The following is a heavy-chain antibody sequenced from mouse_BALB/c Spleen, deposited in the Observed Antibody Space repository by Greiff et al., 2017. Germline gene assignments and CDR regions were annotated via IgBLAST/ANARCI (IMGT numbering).Heavy chain of an antibody. V-gene: IGHV5-6*01. D-gene: IGHD2-4*01. J-gene: IGHJ4*01. CDR3: ASAYDNARLYAMDY. Sequence: EVQRVESGGDLVKPGGSLKLSCAASGFTFSSYGMSWVRQTPDKRLEWVATISSGGSYTYYPDSVKGRFTISRDNAKNTLYLQMSSLKSEDTAMYYCASAYDNARLYAMDYWGQGTSVTVSA. CDR1: GFTFSSYG. CDR2: ISSGGSYT.